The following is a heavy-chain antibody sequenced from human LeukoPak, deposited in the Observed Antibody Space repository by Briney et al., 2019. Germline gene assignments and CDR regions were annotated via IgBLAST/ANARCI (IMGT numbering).Heavy chain of an antibody. D-gene: IGHD3-22*01. V-gene: IGHV4-61*02. Sequence: SETLSLTCTVSGGSISSGSYYWSWIRQPAEKGLEWIGRIYSSGSTNYNPSLKSRVTISVDTSKNQFSLKLSSVTAADTAVYYCARRSVYYDSSGYYKYYFDYWGQGTLVTVSS. J-gene: IGHJ4*02. CDR1: GGSISSGSYY. CDR3: ARRSVYYDSSGYYKYYFDY. CDR2: IYSSGST.